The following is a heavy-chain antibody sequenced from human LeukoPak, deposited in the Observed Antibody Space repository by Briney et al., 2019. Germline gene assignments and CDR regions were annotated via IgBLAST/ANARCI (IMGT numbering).Heavy chain of an antibody. CDR1: GGSISSYY. D-gene: IGHD6-19*01. CDR3: ARLAESYYYGMDV. V-gene: IGHV4-59*01. Sequence: PSETLSLTCTVSGGSISSYYWSWIRQPPGKGLEWIGYIYYSGGTNYNPSLKSRVTISVDTSKNQFSLKLSSVTAADAAVYYCARLAESYYYGMDVWGQGTTVTVSS. J-gene: IGHJ6*02. CDR2: IYYSGGT.